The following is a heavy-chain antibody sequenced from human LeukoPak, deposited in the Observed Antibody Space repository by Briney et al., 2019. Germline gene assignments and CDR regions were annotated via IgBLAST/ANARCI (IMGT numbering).Heavy chain of an antibody. V-gene: IGHV3-53*01. D-gene: IGHD3-3*01. J-gene: IGHJ6*04. Sequence: PGGSLRLSCAASGFTVSSNYMSWVRQAPGKGLEWVSVIYSGGSTYYADSVKGRFTISRDNSKNTLYLQMNSLRAEDTAVYYCTTDPGYDFWSGYYSATQDVWGKGTTVTVSS. CDR3: TTDPGYDFWSGYYSATQDV. CDR1: GFTVSSNY. CDR2: IYSGGST.